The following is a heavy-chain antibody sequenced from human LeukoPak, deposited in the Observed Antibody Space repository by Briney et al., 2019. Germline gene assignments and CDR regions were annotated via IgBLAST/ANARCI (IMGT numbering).Heavy chain of an antibody. D-gene: IGHD2-2*01. CDR1: GYTFTSYG. V-gene: IGHV1-18*01. CDR2: ISAYNGNT. CDR3: ASARVSSGYCSSTSCYGTYNWFDP. J-gene: IGHJ5*02. Sequence: ASVKVSCKASGYTFTSYGISWVRQAPGQGLGWMGWISAYNGNTNYAQKLQGRVTMTTDTSTSTAYMELRSLRSDDTAVYCCASARVSSGYCSSTSCYGTYNWFDPWGQGTLVTVSS.